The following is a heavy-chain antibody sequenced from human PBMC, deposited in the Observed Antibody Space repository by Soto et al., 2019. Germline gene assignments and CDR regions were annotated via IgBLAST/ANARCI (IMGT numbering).Heavy chain of an antibody. J-gene: IGHJ3*02. Sequence: GTSVKLSCKASGGTFSSYTISWVRQAPRQGLEWMGRIIPILGIANYAQKFQGRVTITADKSTSTAYMELSSLRSEDTAVYYCARGYGDYVPDAFDIWGQGTMVTVSS. CDR1: GGTFSSYT. CDR3: ARGYGDYVPDAFDI. D-gene: IGHD4-17*01. V-gene: IGHV1-69*02. CDR2: IIPILGIA.